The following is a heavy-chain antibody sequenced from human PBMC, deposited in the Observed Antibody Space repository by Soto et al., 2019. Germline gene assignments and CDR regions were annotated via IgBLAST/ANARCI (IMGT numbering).Heavy chain of an antibody. CDR2: IDKSGGDT. CDR3: AKDTYSRSWYF. J-gene: IGHJ4*02. Sequence: VQLVESGGGVVQPGGSLRLSCAASGFTFTNYLMTWVRQAPGKGLEWVSSIDKSGGDTYYADSVKGRFTISRDNSKNTLYLQMNGLRAEDTALYYCAKDTYSRSWYFWGQGTLVTVSS. D-gene: IGHD2-2*01. CDR1: GFTFTNYL. V-gene: IGHV3-23*04.